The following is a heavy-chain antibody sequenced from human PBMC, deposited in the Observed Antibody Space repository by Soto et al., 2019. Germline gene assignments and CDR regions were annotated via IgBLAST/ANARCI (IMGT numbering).Heavy chain of an antibody. CDR3: ARDLAAAILDY. V-gene: IGHV3-48*01. CDR1: GFTFSSYS. CDR2: ISSSSSTI. J-gene: IGHJ4*02. D-gene: IGHD6-13*01. Sequence: EVQLVESGGGLVQPGGSLRLSCAASGFTFSSYSMNWVRQAPGKGLEWVSYISSSSSTIYYADSVKGRFTISRDKAKNSLYLQMNSLRAEDTAVYYCARDLAAAILDYWGQGTLVTGSS.